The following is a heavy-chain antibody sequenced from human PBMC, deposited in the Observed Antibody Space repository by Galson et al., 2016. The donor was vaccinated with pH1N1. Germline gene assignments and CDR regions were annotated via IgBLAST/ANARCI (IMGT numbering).Heavy chain of an antibody. J-gene: IGHJ6*03. CDR3: ARVVMAAADTPEVHYYYYYMDV. D-gene: IGHD6-13*01. V-gene: IGHV1-18*01. CDR2: ISAYNGNT. CDR1: GYTFTSYG. Sequence: SVKVSCKASGYTFTSYGISWVRQAPGQGLEWMGWISAYNGNTNYAQKFQGRVTMTTDTSTSTAYMVLRSLRSDDTAVYHCARVVMAAADTPEVHYYYYYMDVWGKGTTVTVSS.